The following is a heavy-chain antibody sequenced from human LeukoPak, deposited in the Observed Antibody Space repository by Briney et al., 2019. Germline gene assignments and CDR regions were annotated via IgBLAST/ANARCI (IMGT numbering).Heavy chain of an antibody. J-gene: IGHJ4*02. V-gene: IGHV3-23*01. CDR2: ISGSGGST. D-gene: IGHD6-19*01. CDR3: AKRPIAVAPPYYFDY. CDR1: EFTFGLYA. Sequence: PGGSLRLSCAVSAASEFTFGLYAMNWVRQAPGKGLEWVSGISGSGGSTYYADSVKGRFTISRDNSKNTLYLQMNSLRAEDTAVYYCAKRPIAVAPPYYFDYWGQGTLVTVSS.